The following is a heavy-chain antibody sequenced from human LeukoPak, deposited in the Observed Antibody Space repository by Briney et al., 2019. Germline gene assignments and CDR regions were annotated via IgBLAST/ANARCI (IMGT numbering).Heavy chain of an antibody. D-gene: IGHD1-14*01. CDR1: GFTFSTYW. V-gene: IGHV3-7*05. CDR3: GRDGPENQ. CDR2: INHDGSDK. Sequence: LAGGSLRLSCAASGFTFSTYWMAWLRQAPGKGREWVADINHDGSDKYYVDSVKGRFTMSRDNAQNSLYVQMNRLRAEDTALYYCGRDGPENQWGQGTLVTVSS. J-gene: IGHJ4*02.